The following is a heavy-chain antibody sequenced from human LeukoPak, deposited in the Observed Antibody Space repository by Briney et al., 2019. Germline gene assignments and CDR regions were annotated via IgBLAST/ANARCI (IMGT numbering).Heavy chain of an antibody. CDR1: GGSLSSYY. CDR3: ARWVFCSSTSCTDAFDI. CDR2: IYYSGST. D-gene: IGHD2-2*01. Sequence: SETLSLTCTVSGGSLSSYYWSWIRQPPGKGLEWIGYIYYSGSTNYNPYLKSRVIISVDTSKNQFSLKLSSVTAADTAVYYCARWVFCSSTSCTDAFDIWGQGTMVTVSS. V-gene: IGHV4-59*01. J-gene: IGHJ3*02.